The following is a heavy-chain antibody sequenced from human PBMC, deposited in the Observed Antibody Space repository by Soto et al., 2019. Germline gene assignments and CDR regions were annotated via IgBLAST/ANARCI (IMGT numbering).Heavy chain of an antibody. CDR1: GFTFSSYG. CDR3: AKVEYDSSGYYYRY. CDR2: ISYDGSNK. Sequence: PGGSLRLSCAASGFTFSSYGMHWVRQAPGKGLEWVAVISYDGSNKYYADSVKGRFTISRDNSKNTLYLQMNSLRAEDTAVYYCAKVEYDSSGYYYRYWGQGTLVTVSS. D-gene: IGHD3-22*01. J-gene: IGHJ4*02. V-gene: IGHV3-30*18.